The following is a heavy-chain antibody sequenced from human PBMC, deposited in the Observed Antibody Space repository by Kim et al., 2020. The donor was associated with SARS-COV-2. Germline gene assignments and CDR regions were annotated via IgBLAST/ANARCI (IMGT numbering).Heavy chain of an antibody. CDR1: GFTFSSYW. CDR2: INSDGSST. V-gene: IGHV3-74*01. CDR3: ASSWQWLVLTYYYYGMDV. J-gene: IGHJ6*02. Sequence: GGSLRLSCAASGFTFSSYWMHWVRQAPGKGLVWVSRINSDGSSTSYADSVKGRFTISRDNAKNTLYLQMNSLIAEDTAVYYCASSWQWLVLTYYYYGMDVWGQGTTVTVSS. D-gene: IGHD6-19*01.